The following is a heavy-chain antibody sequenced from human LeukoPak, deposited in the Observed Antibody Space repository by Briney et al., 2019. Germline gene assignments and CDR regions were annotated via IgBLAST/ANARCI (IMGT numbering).Heavy chain of an antibody. CDR1: GFTFSSFG. CDR2: ISGSGTNT. CDR3: AKGDKPVIAMVKFDY. J-gene: IGHJ4*02. D-gene: IGHD5-18*01. V-gene: IGHV3-23*01. Sequence: GGSLRLSCAASGFTFSSFGMTWVRQAQAPGKGLEWVSGISGSGTNTYYADSVKGRFTISRDNSKNTLYMQMNSLRAEDTAVYYCAKGDKPVIAMVKFDYWGQGTLVTVSS.